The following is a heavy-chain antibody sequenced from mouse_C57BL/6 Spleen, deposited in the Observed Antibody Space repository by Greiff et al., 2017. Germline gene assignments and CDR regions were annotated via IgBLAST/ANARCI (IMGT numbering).Heavy chain of an antibody. D-gene: IGHD2-4*01. J-gene: IGHJ4*01. V-gene: IGHV2-2*01. CDR1: GFSLTSYG. CDR3: ASDYDDLLYAMDY. Sequence: QVHVKQSGPGLVQPSQSLSITCPVSGFSLTSYGVHWVRQSPGKGLEWLGVLWSGGSTDYNAAFISRLSISKDNSKSQVFFKMNSLQADDTAIYYCASDYDDLLYAMDYWGQGTSVTVSS. CDR2: LWSGGST.